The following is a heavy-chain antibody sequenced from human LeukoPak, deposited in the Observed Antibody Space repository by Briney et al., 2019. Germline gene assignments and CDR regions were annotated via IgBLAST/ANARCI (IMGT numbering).Heavy chain of an antibody. CDR2: IIGSGGST. CDR3: AKDAGGGYSIGWYFDDY. Sequence: GGSLRLSCAASGFTFSSYARSWVRQAPGKGLEWVSAIIGSGGSTYYADSVKGRFTISRDNSKNTLYLQMNSLRAEDTAVYYCAKDAGGGYSIGWYFDDYWGQGTLVTVSS. CDR1: GFTFSSYA. J-gene: IGHJ4*02. V-gene: IGHV3-23*01. D-gene: IGHD6-19*01.